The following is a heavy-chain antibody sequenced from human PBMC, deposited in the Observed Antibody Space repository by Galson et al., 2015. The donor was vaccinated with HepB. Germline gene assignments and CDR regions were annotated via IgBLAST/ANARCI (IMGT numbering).Heavy chain of an antibody. CDR2: IYYSGST. CDR3: ARVGAGCTGGVRRSFKGWFWFDP. J-gene: IGHJ5*02. V-gene: IGHV4-61*01. Sequence: TLSLTCTVSGGSVSSGSYYWSWIRQPPGKGLERIGYIYYSGSTNYNPSLKSRVTISVDTSKNQFSLKLSSVTAADTAVYYCARVGAGCTGGVRRSFKGWFWFDPWGQGTLVTVSS. D-gene: IGHD2-8*02. CDR1: GGSVSSGSYY.